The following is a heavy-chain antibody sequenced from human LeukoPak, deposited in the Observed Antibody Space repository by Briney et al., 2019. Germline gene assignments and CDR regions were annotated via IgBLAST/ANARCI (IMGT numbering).Heavy chain of an antibody. J-gene: IGHJ6*03. CDR1: GRSFSHYY. Sequence: SETLSLTCAVYGRSFSHYYWSWIRQPPGKGLEWIGEINHSGSTTYNPSLKSRVTISVDTSKDQFSLKLNSVTAADTAVYYCARGYVDTAMVNYYYYYMDVWGKGTTVTVSS. D-gene: IGHD5-18*01. CDR2: INHSGST. CDR3: ARGYVDTAMVNYYYYYMDV. V-gene: IGHV4-34*01.